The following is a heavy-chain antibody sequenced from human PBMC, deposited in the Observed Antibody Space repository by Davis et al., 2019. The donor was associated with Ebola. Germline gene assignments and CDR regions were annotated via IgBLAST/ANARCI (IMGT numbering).Heavy chain of an antibody. D-gene: IGHD3-22*01. J-gene: IGHJ6*02. CDR2: IFTFGGT. V-gene: IGHV4-61*09. CDR3: ARNSSDYYSRIVPSTDYDGLDV. Sequence: PSETLSLTCTVSGGSISSGQYYWSWIRQPAGKGLEWIGQIFTFGGTNYNPSLRGRVTISVDTSNNQFSLKVRSVTAADTAVYYWARNSSDYYSRIVPSTDYDGLDVWGQGTTVTVSS. CDR1: GGSISSGQYY.